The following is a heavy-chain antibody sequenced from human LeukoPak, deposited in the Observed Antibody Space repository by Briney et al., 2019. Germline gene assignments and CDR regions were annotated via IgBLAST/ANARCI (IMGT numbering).Heavy chain of an antibody. J-gene: IGHJ4*02. V-gene: IGHV4-59*01. Sequence: PWETLSLTCTVSGGSISSYYWSWIRQPPGKGLEWMGYIYYSGSTNYNPSLKSRVTISVHTSKNQFSLKMSSVTAANTAVYYGSGSIAAVPFDYWGQGTLVTVSS. D-gene: IGHD6-13*01. CDR3: SGSIAAVPFDY. CDR2: IYYSGST. CDR1: GGSISSYY.